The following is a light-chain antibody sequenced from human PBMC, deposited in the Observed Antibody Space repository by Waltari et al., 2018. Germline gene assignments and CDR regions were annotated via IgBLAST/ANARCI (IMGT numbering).Light chain of an antibody. CDR2: PAS. V-gene: IGKV1-9*01. Sequence: IQLTQSPSSLSASVGDRVTISCRASHDISSHLAWYQQKPGKAPTLLIYPASTLESGVPSRFSGSGSGTEFTLTISSLQPEDFATYYCQQANSFPLTFGGGTKVEIK. J-gene: IGKJ4*01. CDR1: HDISSH. CDR3: QQANSFPLT.